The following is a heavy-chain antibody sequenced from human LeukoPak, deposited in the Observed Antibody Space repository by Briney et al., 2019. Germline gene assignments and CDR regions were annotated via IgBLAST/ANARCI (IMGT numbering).Heavy chain of an antibody. V-gene: IGHV3-11*04. CDR3: ARRPPYSSGWVDY. CDR2: ISSSGSTI. Sequence: SYISSSGSTIYYADSVKGRFTISRDNAKNSLYLQMNSLRAEDTAVYYCARRPPYSSGWVDYWGQGTLVTVSS. J-gene: IGHJ4*02. D-gene: IGHD6-19*01.